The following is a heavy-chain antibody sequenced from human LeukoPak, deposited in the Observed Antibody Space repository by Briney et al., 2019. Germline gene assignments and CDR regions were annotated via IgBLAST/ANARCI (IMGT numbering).Heavy chain of an antibody. CDR1: GFNFSPYA. CDR3: ARPYTSDYFDY. D-gene: IGHD2-2*02. Sequence: GGSLRLSCVASGFNFSPYAVHWVRQAPGKGLEWVAVISYDGSNKYYADSVKGRFTISRDNSKNTLYLQMNSLRAEDTAVYYCARPYTSDYFDYWGQGTLVTVSS. V-gene: IGHV3-30-3*01. J-gene: IGHJ4*02. CDR2: ISYDGSNK.